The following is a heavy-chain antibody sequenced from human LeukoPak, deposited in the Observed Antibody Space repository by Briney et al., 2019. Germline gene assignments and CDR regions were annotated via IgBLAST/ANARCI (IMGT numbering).Heavy chain of an antibody. CDR3: ARNHGSGRGEWFDP. J-gene: IGHJ5*02. V-gene: IGHV4-61*01. CDR2: IYYSGST. CDR1: GYSISSGYY. D-gene: IGHD3-10*01. Sequence: PSETLSLTCNVSGYSISSGYYWGWIRQPPGKGLEWIGYIYYSGSTKYNPSLKSRVTISVDTSKNQFSLKMSSVTAADTAVYYCARNHGSGRGEWFDPWGQGTLVTVSS.